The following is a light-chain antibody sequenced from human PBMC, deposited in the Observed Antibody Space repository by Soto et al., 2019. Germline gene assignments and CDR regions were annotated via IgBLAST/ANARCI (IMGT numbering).Light chain of an antibody. CDR2: EVS. CDR3: CSYAGSSTPLI. J-gene: IGLJ1*01. V-gene: IGLV2-23*02. CDR1: SSDVGSYNL. Sequence: QSVLTQPAPVSGSPGQSITISCTGTSSDVGSYNLVSWYQQHPGKAPKLMIYEVSKRPSGVSNRFSGSKSGNTASLTISGLQAEDEADYYCCSYAGSSTPLIFGTGTKVTVL.